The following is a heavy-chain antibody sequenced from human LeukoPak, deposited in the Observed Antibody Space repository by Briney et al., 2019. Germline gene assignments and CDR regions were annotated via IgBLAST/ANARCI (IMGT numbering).Heavy chain of an antibody. V-gene: IGHV5-51*01. CDR2: IYPADSDT. D-gene: IGHD3-10*01. Sequence: GESLKISCKGSGYSFTNYWIGWVRQMPGKGLEWMGIIYPADSDTRYSPSFQDQVTISADKSISTAYLQWSSLKASDTAMYYCARHSPLGLWFGEFNYYYYYMDVWGKGTTVTISS. J-gene: IGHJ6*03. CDR3: ARHSPLGLWFGEFNYYYYYMDV. CDR1: GYSFTNYW.